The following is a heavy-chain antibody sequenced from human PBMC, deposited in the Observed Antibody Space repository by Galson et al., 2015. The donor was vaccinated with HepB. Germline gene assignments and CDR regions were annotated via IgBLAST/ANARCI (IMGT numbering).Heavy chain of an antibody. CDR1: GYSFTSYW. CDR2: IYPGDSDT. J-gene: IGHJ4*02. Sequence: GYSFTSYWIGWVRQMPGKGLEWMGIIYPGDSDTRYSPSFQGQVTISADKSISTAYLQWSSLKASDAAMYFCARQLLGSSPHFDYWGQGTLVTVSS. CDR3: ARQLLGSSPHFDY. V-gene: IGHV5-51*01. D-gene: IGHD6-6*01.